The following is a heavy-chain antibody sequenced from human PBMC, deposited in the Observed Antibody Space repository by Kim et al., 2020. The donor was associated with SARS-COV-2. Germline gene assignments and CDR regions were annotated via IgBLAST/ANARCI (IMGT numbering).Heavy chain of an antibody. D-gene: IGHD3-22*01. V-gene: IGHV4-39*01. CDR3: ARPHSSGLRDALDI. J-gene: IGHJ3*02. CDR2: IYYSGST. Sequence: SETLSLTCTVSGGSISSSSYYWGWIRQPPGKGLEWIGSIYYSGSTYYNPSLKSRVTISVDTSKNQFSLKLSSVTAADTAVYYCARPHSSGLRDALDIWGQGTMVTVSS. CDR1: GGSISSSSYY.